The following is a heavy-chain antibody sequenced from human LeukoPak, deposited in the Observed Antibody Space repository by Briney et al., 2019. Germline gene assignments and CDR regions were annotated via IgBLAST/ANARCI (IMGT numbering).Heavy chain of an antibody. J-gene: IGHJ4*02. CDR2: INWNGGST. CDR1: GFTFDDYG. V-gene: IGHV3-20*04. D-gene: IGHD4-23*01. CDR3: ARRLGGDYGGYYFDY. Sequence: GGSLRLSCAASGFTFDDYGMSWVRQAPGKGLEWVSGINWNGGSTGYADSVKGRITISRDNAKNSLYLQMNSLRAEDTALYYCARRLGGDYGGYYFDYWGQGTLVTVSS.